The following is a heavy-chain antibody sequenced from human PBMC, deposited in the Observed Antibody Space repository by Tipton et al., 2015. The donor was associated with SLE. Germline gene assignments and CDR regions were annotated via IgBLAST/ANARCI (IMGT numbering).Heavy chain of an antibody. CDR2: INHSGST. CDR1: GGSFSGYY. J-gene: IGHJ4*02. D-gene: IGHD6-19*01. CDR3: ARLASGCHWD. V-gene: IGHV4-34*01. Sequence: LRLSCAVYGGSFSGYYWSWIRQPPGKGLEWIGEINHSGSTNYNPSLKTRVTISVDTSKNQFSLKLRSVTAADTAVYYCARLASGCHWDWGQGTLVTVSS.